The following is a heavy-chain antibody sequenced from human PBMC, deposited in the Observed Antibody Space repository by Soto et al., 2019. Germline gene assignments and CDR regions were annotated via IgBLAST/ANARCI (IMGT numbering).Heavy chain of an antibody. V-gene: IGHV1-24*01. J-gene: IGHJ5*02. D-gene: IGHD3-3*01. CDR1: GYTLTELS. CDR2: FDPEDGET. Sequence: ASVKVSCKVSGYTLTELSIHWVRQARGKGLEWMGGFDPEDGETIYAQKFQGRVTMTEDTSTDTAYMELSSLRSEDTAVYYCATLSNDFWSGPNNWFDPWGQATLVTVSS. CDR3: ATLSNDFWSGPNNWFDP.